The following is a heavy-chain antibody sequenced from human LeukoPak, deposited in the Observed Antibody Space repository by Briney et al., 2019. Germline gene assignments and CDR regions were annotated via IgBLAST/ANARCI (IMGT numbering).Heavy chain of an antibody. J-gene: IGHJ4*02. D-gene: IGHD6-19*01. CDR2: ISGSGGST. CDR1: GFTFSSYA. Sequence: GGSLRLSCAASGFTFSSYAMSWVRQAPGKGLEWVSAISGSGGSTYYADSVKGRFTISRDNSKNTLYLQMNSLRAEDTTVYYCAKAPIAVAGTYYFDYWGQGTLVTVSS. CDR3: AKAPIAVAGTYYFDY. V-gene: IGHV3-23*01.